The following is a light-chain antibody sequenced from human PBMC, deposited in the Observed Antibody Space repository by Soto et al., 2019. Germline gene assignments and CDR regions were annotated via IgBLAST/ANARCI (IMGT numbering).Light chain of an antibody. CDR3: CSFAGSDTWV. CDR2: EGS. Sequence: SVLTQPASVSGAPGQSITISCIGRSSDLGTYNLVSWYQQHPGKVPKLLIYEGSKRPSGVSNRFSASNSGNTASLTISGLQAEDEADYYCCSFAGSDTWVFGGGTKLTVL. V-gene: IGLV2-23*01. J-gene: IGLJ3*02. CDR1: SSDLGTYNL.